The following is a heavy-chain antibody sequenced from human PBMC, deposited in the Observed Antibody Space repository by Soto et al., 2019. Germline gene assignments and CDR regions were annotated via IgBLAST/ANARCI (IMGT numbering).Heavy chain of an antibody. CDR1: GYTFTSYG. CDR3: ARSTVTDFYYDYSYMDV. Sequence: QVQLVQSGAEVKKPGASVKVSCKASGYTFTSYGISWVRQAPGQGLEWMGWISAYNGNTNYAQKLQGRVTMTTDTPTSTAYMELRSLRSDDTAVYYCARSTVTDFYYDYSYMDVWGKGTTVTVSS. V-gene: IGHV1-18*01. J-gene: IGHJ6*03. CDR2: ISAYNGNT. D-gene: IGHD4-17*01.